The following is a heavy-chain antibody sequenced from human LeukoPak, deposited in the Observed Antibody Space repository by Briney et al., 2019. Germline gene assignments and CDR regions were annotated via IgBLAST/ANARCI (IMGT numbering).Heavy chain of an antibody. CDR3: ARGAASMPSLDV. CDR1: GFTFSSYS. Sequence: PGGSLRLSCAASGFTFSSYSMNWVRQAPGKGLEWVSSISSSSSYIYYADSVKGRFTISRDNAKNSLYLQMNSLRAEDTAVYYCARGAASMPSLDVWGKGTTVTISS. CDR2: ISSSSSYI. V-gene: IGHV3-21*01. J-gene: IGHJ6*04. D-gene: IGHD2/OR15-2a*01.